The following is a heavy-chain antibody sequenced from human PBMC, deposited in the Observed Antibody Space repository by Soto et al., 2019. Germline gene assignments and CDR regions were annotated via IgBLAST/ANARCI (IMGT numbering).Heavy chain of an antibody. Sequence: GLDLEWLALIYWDDDKRYNPSLKNRLTITKDISKNQVVLTISDMDPVDTATYFCARSTGGFGDLLRFDHWGQGTLVTVSS. V-gene: IGHV2-5*02. CDR3: ARSTGGFGDLLRFDH. CDR2: IYWDDDK. J-gene: IGHJ4*02. D-gene: IGHD3-10*01.